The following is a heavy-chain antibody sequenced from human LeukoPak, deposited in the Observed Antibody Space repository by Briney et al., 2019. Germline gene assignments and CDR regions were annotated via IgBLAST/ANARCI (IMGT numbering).Heavy chain of an antibody. CDR2: ISSSSIYT. Sequence: PGGSLRLSCAASGFIFSDYYMSWIRQAPGKGMEWLSHISSSSIYTSYAGSVKGRFTISRDNAENSLFLQLDRLRAEGTAVYYCARGSPPDYWGQGTLVTVSS. V-gene: IGHV3-11*05. J-gene: IGHJ4*02. D-gene: IGHD2-15*01. CDR3: ARGSPPDY. CDR1: GFIFSDYY.